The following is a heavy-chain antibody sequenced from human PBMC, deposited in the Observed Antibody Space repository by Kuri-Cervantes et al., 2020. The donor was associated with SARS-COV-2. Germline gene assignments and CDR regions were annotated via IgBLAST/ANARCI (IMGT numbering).Heavy chain of an antibody. CDR2: IYHSGNT. CDR3: ARPRGRPGYYYYYGMDV. D-gene: IGHD3-10*01. V-gene: IGHV4-4*02. CDR1: GGSISSNNW. J-gene: IGHJ6*02. Sequence: SEILSLTCAVSGGSISSNNWWSWVRQPPGKGLEWIGEIYHSGNTNYNPSLKSRVTISLDKSKNQFSLRLTSVTAADTAVYYCARPRGRPGYYYYYGMDVWGQGTTVTVSS.